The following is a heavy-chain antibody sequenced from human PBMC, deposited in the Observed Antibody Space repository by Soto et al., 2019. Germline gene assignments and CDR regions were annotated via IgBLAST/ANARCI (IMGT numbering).Heavy chain of an antibody. V-gene: IGHV3-73*02. J-gene: IGHJ6*02. D-gene: IGHD3-10*01. CDR3: TRPQSMVRGVIMNYYGMDV. Sequence: EVQLVESGGGLVQPGGSLKPSCAASGFTFSGSAMRWVRQASGNGLEWVGHIRSKANSYATAYAASVKGRFTISRDDSKNTAYLQMNSLKTEDTAVYYCTRPQSMVRGVIMNYYGMDVWGQGTTVTVSS. CDR1: GFTFSGSA. CDR2: IRSKANSYAT.